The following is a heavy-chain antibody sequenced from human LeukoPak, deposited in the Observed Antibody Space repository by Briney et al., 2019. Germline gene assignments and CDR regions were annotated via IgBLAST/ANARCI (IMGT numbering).Heavy chain of an antibody. Sequence: GGSLRLSCAASGFTFSKYWMLWVRQAPRKGLESVSRINTDGTVTTYADSVKGRFTASRDNADNTMFLQMNSVRDEDTAVYYCATKQWLAPPPDSWGQGTPVTVSS. CDR2: INTDGTVT. CDR1: GFTFSKYW. D-gene: IGHD6-19*01. CDR3: ATKQWLAPPPDS. J-gene: IGHJ4*02. V-gene: IGHV3-74*01.